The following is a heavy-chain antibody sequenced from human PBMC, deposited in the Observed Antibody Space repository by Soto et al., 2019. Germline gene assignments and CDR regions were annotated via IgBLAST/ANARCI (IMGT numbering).Heavy chain of an antibody. J-gene: IGHJ4*02. CDR2: INHSGST. Sequence: PSETLSLTCAVYGGSFSGYYWCWIRKPPGKGLEWIGEINHSGSTSYNPSLKSRVTISVDTSKNQFSLKLSSVTAADTAVYYCARRWGRTFDYWGQGTLVTVS. D-gene: IGHD7-27*01. V-gene: IGHV4-34*01. CDR3: ARRWGRTFDY. CDR1: GGSFSGYY.